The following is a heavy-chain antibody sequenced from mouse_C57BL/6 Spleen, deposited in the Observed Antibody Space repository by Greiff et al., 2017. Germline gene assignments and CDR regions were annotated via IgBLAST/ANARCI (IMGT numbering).Heavy chain of an antibody. CDR1: GFSFNTYA. Sequence: EVQLVESGGGLVQPKGSLKLSCAASGFSFNTYAMNWVRQAPGKGLEWVARIRSKSNNYATYYADSVKDRFTISRDDSESMLYLQMNNLKTEDTAMYYCVRGSTMVPYYFDYWGQGTTLTVSS. J-gene: IGHJ2*01. V-gene: IGHV10-1*01. D-gene: IGHD2-1*01. CDR2: IRSKSNNYAT. CDR3: VRGSTMVPYYFDY.